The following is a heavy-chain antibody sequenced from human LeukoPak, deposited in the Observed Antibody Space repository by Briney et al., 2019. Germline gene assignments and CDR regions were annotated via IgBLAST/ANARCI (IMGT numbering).Heavy chain of an antibody. Sequence: GGSLRLSCAASGFTFSSYAMGWVRQAPGKGLEWVSGITGGGGSPYYADSVKGRFTISRDNSKNTLYLQMNSLRVEDTAVYYCAKPHDSSGSYYYYYYYGMDVWGQGTTVTVSS. CDR3: AKPHDSSGSYYYYYYYGMDV. J-gene: IGHJ6*02. D-gene: IGHD3-10*01. CDR1: GFTFSSYA. V-gene: IGHV3-23*01. CDR2: ITGGGGSP.